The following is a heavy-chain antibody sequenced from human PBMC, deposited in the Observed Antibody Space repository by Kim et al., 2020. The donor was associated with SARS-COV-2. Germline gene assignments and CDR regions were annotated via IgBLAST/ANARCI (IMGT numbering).Heavy chain of an antibody. Sequence: YAQKCQGRVTMTRERTTSTVYMGLSSLRSEDTAVYYCARVTPWDVRSFDPWGQGTLVTVSS. V-gene: IGHV1-46*01. D-gene: IGHD1-26*01. J-gene: IGHJ5*02. CDR3: ARVTPWDVRSFDP.